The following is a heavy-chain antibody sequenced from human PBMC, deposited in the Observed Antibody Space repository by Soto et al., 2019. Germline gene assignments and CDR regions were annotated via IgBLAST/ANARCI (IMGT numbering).Heavy chain of an antibody. J-gene: IGHJ4*02. CDR1: GYTFTSYY. D-gene: IGHD4-17*01. Sequence: GASVKVSCKASGYTFTSYYMHWVRQAPGQGLEWMGIINPSGGSSSYAQKFQGRVTTTRDTSTSTVYMELSSLRSEDTAVYYCAIRSTTVNFFDYWGQGTLVTVSS. CDR3: AIRSTTVNFFDY. V-gene: IGHV1-46*03. CDR2: INPSGGSS.